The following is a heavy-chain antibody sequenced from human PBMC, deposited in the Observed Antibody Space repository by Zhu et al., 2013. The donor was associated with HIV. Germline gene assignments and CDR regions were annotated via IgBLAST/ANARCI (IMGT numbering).Heavy chain of an antibody. CDR3: ARGHGDYDY. CDR2: IYYSGST. J-gene: IGHJ4*02. V-gene: IGHV4-59*01. Sequence: QVQLQESGPGLVKPSETLSLTCTVSGGSISSYYWSWIRQPPGKGLGWIGYIYYSGSTNYNPSLKSRVTISVDTSKNQFSLKLSSVTAADTAVYYCARGHGDYDYWGQGTLVTVSS. D-gene: IGHD4-17*01. CDR1: GGSISSYY.